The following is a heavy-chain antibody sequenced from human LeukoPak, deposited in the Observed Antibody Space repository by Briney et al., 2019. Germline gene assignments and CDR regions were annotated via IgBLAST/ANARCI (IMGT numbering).Heavy chain of an antibody. Sequence: AGGSLRLSCAASGFTFSSYSMNWVRQAPGKGLEWVSSISSSSSYIYYADSVKGRFTISRDNAKNSLYLQMNSLRAEDTAVYYCARPGGERVEYTAVDHWGQGTLVTVSS. J-gene: IGHJ4*02. D-gene: IGHD1-1*01. V-gene: IGHV3-21*01. CDR2: ISSSSSYI. CDR3: ARPGGERVEYTAVDH. CDR1: GFTFSSYS.